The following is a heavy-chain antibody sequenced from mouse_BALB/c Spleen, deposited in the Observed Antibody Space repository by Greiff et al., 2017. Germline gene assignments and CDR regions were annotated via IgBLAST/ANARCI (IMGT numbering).Heavy chain of an antibody. D-gene: IGHD2-10*02. J-gene: IGHJ2*01. Sequence: EVKLVESGGGLVKPGGSLKLSCAASGFTFSSYTMSWVRQTPEKRLEWVATISSGGSYTYYPDSVKGRFTISRDNAKNTLYLQMSSLKSEDTAMYYCTREGPRWFDYWGQGTTLTVSS. CDR3: TREGPRWFDY. CDR1: GFTFSSYT. V-gene: IGHV5-6-4*01. CDR2: ISSGGSYT.